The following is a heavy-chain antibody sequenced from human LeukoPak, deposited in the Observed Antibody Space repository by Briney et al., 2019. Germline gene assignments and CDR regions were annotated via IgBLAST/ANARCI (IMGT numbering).Heavy chain of an antibody. J-gene: IGHJ4*02. Sequence: SETLSLTCAVYGGSFRGYYWSWIRQPPGKGLEWIGEINHSGSTNYNPSLKSRVTISVDTSKNQFSLKLSSVTAADTAVYYCARTTELWFGESKYYFDYWGPGTLVTVSS. D-gene: IGHD3-10*01. CDR1: GGSFRGYY. CDR2: INHSGST. CDR3: ARTTELWFGESKYYFDY. V-gene: IGHV4-34*01.